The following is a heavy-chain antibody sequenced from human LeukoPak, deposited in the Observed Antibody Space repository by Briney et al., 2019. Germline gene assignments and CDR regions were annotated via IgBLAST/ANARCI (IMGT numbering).Heavy chain of an antibody. V-gene: IGHV3-21*01. CDR1: GFAFSSYS. Sequence: GGSLRLSCAASGFAFSSYSMNWVRQAPGKGLDWVSSISSSSSYIYYADSVKGRFTITRDNAKNSLYLQMNSLRAEDTAVYYCARARTTLVGATRAYFDYWGQGTLVTVSS. CDR3: ARARTTLVGATRAYFDY. D-gene: IGHD1-26*01. CDR2: ISSSSSYI. J-gene: IGHJ4*02.